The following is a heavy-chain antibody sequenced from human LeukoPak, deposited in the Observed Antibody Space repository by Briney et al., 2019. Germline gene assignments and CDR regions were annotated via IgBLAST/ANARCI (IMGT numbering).Heavy chain of an antibody. Sequence: PSETLSLTCAVYGGSFSGYYWSWICQPPGKGLEWIGEINRSGSTNYNPSLKSRVTISVDTSKNQFSLKLSSVTAADTAVYYCARGPGYDYVWGSYRYTVPFDYWGQGTLVTVSS. D-gene: IGHD3-16*02. CDR2: INRSGST. V-gene: IGHV4-34*01. CDR3: ARGPGYDYVWGSYRYTVPFDY. J-gene: IGHJ4*02. CDR1: GGSFSGYY.